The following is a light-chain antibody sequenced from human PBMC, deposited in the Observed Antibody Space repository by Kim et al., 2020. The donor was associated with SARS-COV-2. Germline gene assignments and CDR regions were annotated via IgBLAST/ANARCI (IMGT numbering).Light chain of an antibody. V-gene: IGLV2-11*01. CDR1: SSDVGGYNY. J-gene: IGLJ3*02. CDR3: SSYAGSYTWV. CDR2: AVS. Sequence: QSALTQPRSVSGSPGQSVTISCTGTSSDVGGYNYVSWYQHHPGKAPKLMISAVSKRPSGVPDRFSGSKSGNTASLTISGLQAEDEADYYCSSYAGSYTWVFGGGTQLTVL.